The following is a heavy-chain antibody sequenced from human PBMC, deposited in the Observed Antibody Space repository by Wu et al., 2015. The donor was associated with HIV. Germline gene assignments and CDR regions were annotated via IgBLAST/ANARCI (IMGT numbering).Heavy chain of an antibody. CDR1: GYAFKTYG. CDR2: ISGYNGNT. D-gene: IGHD3-22*01. J-gene: IGHJ1*01. CDR3: AREGEEKNSDRSGYYAYLQI. V-gene: IGHV1-18*01. Sequence: QVQLVQSGAEVKKSGASLKVSCKASGYAFKTYGISWLRQAPGQGLEWMGWISGYNGNTNYAQNLQGRVTMTTDTSTSTVYMELRSLRSDDTAVYYCAREGEEKNSDRSGYYAYLQIWGQGSQITVSS.